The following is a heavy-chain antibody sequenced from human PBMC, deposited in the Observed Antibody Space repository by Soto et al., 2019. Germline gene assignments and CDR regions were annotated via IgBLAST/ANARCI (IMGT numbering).Heavy chain of an antibody. D-gene: IGHD3-16*01. CDR1: GGSLSGYY. CDR2: VYYSGST. Sequence: PSETLSLTCTVSGGSLSGYYWSWIRQPPGKGLEWIGYVYYSGSTNYNPSFKSRVTISLDTSNNQFSLKLASVTAADTAVYYCARGRVLRSPWWFDPWGQGTLVTVSS. V-gene: IGHV4-59*01. J-gene: IGHJ5*02. CDR3: ARGRVLRSPWWFDP.